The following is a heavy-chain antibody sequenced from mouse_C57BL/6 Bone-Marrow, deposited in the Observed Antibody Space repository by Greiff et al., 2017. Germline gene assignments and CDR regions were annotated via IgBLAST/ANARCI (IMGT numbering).Heavy chain of an antibody. CDR3: ARSRYYYGSSFFDY. J-gene: IGHJ2*01. Sequence: VQLQQSGAELVMPGASVKLSCKASGYTFTSYWMHWVKQRPGQGLEWIGEIDPSDSYTNYNQKFKGKSTLTVDKSSSTAYMQLSSLTSEDSAVYYCARSRYYYGSSFFDYWGQGTTLTVSS. CDR2: IDPSDSYT. V-gene: IGHV1-69*01. D-gene: IGHD1-1*01. CDR1: GYTFTSYW.